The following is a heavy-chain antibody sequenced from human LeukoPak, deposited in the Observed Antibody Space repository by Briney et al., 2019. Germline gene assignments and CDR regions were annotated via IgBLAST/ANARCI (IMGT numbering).Heavy chain of an antibody. D-gene: IGHD1-7*01. J-gene: IGHJ6*03. CDR2: IYTSGST. CDR1: GGSISSGSYY. CDR3: ARDGELRSPYYHYYMDV. Sequence: PSETLSLTCTVSGGSISSGSYYWSWIRQPAGKGLEWIGRIYTSGSTNYNPSLKSRVTISVDTSKDQFSLKLSSVTAADTAVYYCARDGELRSPYYHYYMDVWGKGTTVTISS. V-gene: IGHV4-61*02.